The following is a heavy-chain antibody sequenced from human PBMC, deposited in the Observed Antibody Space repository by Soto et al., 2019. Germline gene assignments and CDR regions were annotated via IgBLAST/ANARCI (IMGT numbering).Heavy chain of an antibody. CDR3: VREGDCSGGSCSIFDY. CDR1: GFAFSHYP. CDR2: ISYDGSNK. V-gene: IGHV3-30-3*01. J-gene: IGHJ4*02. Sequence: QVQLVESGGGVVQPGKSLRLSCAASGFAFSHYPVHWVRQAPGKGLEWVAVISYDGSNKYYEDSVKGRFTIFRDNSKNTLYLQMNSLRDEDTAVYYCVREGDCSGGSCSIFDYRGQGTPGHRLL. D-gene: IGHD2-15*01.